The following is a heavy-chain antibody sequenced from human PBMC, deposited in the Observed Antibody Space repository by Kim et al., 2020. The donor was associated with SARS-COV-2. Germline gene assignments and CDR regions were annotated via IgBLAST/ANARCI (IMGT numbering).Heavy chain of an antibody. CDR3: TRLGVTTRYADY. CDR2: IRSKANSYAT. D-gene: IGHD4-17*01. Sequence: GGSLRLSCAASGFTFSGSAMHWVRQASGKGLEWVGRIRSKANSYATAYAASVKGRFTISRDDSKNTAYLQMNSLKTEDTAVYYCTRLGVTTRYADYWGQGTLVTVSS. CDR1: GFTFSGSA. J-gene: IGHJ4*02. V-gene: IGHV3-73*01.